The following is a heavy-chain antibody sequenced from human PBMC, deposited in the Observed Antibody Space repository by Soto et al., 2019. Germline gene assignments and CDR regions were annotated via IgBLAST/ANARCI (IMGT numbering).Heavy chain of an antibody. J-gene: IGHJ6*02. Sequence: GGSLGHSCAAIGFTFSSYEMTWVRLAPGKGKEWVSYISSSGRTIYYADSVKGRFTISRDNAKNSLYLQMNSLRAEDTAVYYCARCIPAAIGARRLPTGMYVWGQGTTVTVSS. CDR2: ISSSGRTI. CDR3: ARCIPAAIGARRLPTGMYV. D-gene: IGHD2-2*01. CDR1: GFTFSSYE. V-gene: IGHV3-48*03.